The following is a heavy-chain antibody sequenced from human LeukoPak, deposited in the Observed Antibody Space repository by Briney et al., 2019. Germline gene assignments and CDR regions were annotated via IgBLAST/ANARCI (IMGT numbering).Heavy chain of an antibody. Sequence: PGGSLRLSCAASGFTFSSYAMSWVRQAPGKGLEWVSAISGSGGSTYYADSVKGRFTISRDNSKNTLYLQMNSLRAEDTAVYYCAKVTMVRGVIPNDYWGQGTLVTVSS. V-gene: IGHV3-23*01. CDR1: GFTFSSYA. J-gene: IGHJ4*02. D-gene: IGHD3-10*01. CDR2: ISGSGGST. CDR3: AKVTMVRGVIPNDY.